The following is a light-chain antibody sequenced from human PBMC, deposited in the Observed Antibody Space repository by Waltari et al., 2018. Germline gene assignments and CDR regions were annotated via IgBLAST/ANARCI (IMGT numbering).Light chain of an antibody. CDR1: QNMNNY. V-gene: IGKV1-33*01. Sequence: IEMTQSPSSLSASVGDSVTITCQASQNMNNYLNWYQQKPGKAPKLLIYVASNLETGVPSRFSGSGAGTDFTFTISSLQPEDIATYYCQQYENLPFTFGQGTRLEIK. J-gene: IGKJ5*01. CDR3: QQYENLPFT. CDR2: VAS.